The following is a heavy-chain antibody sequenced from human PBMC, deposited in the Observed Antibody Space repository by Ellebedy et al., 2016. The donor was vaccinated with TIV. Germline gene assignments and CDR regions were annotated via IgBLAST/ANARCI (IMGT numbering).Heavy chain of an antibody. CDR1: GLTFSRYG. J-gene: IGHJ4*02. V-gene: IGHV3-33*01. CDR2: IWYDGSIK. CDR3: ASWDFDY. D-gene: IGHD7-27*01. Sequence: GESLKISCAASGLTFSRYGMHWIRQAPDKGLEWVAVIWYDGSIKYLADSVKGRFTISRDNFNNTLYLQMNNLRAEDTAVYWCASWDFDYWGQGTLVTVSS.